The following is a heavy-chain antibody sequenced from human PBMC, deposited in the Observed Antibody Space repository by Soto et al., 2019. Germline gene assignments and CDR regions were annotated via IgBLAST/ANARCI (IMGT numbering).Heavy chain of an antibody. CDR1: GFTSGSNA. Sequence: QVQLVESGEGGARPGKPLSFPVEPPGFTSGSNACTWPRQPPGKGREWVTVISIRGGDEYYAESVRGRFTISRDDSKNTLYLQMDSLRVEDTAVYYCARGTIVARQHLDYWGQGTLVTVSS. D-gene: IGHD6-6*01. J-gene: IGHJ4*02. CDR3: ARGTIVARQHLDY. CDR2: ISIRGGDE. V-gene: IGHV3-30*03.